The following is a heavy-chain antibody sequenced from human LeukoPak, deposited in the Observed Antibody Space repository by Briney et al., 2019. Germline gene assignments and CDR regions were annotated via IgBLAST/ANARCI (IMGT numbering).Heavy chain of an antibody. CDR3: ATTPREYSSTWYYFDY. CDR2: IYHSGST. J-gene: IGHJ4*02. D-gene: IGHD6-13*01. Sequence: SETLSLTCTVSGYSISSGYYWAWIRQSPGKGLEWIGSIYHSGSTYYNLSLKSRVTMSVDTSKKQFSLNLSSVTAADTAVYYCATTPREYSSTWYYFDYWGQGILVTVSS. CDR1: GYSISSGYY. V-gene: IGHV4-38-2*02.